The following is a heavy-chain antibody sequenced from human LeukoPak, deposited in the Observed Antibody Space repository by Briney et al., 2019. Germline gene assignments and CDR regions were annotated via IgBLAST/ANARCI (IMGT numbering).Heavy chain of an antibody. CDR2: IKQDGSEK. Sequence: GGSLRLSCAASGITFSSYWMSWVRQAPGKGLEWVANIKQDGSEKNYVDSVKGRFTISRDNAKNSLYLQMNSLRAEDTAMYYCASLDTAMVNGDYWGQGTLVTVSS. CDR3: ASLDTAMVNGDY. V-gene: IGHV3-7*01. J-gene: IGHJ4*02. CDR1: GITFSSYW. D-gene: IGHD5-18*01.